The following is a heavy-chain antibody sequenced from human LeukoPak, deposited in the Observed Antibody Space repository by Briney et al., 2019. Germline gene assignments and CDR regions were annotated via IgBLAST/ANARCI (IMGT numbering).Heavy chain of an antibody. Sequence: ASVKVSCKASGYTFTSYYMQWVRQAPGQGLEWMGIINPSGGSTTYAQNFQGRVTMTRDTSTSTVYMELSRLRSDDTAVYYCARVFGNIVVVPAAIGRRLGWFDPWGQGTLVTVSS. CDR2: INPSGGST. CDR1: GYTFTSYY. D-gene: IGHD2-2*01. J-gene: IGHJ5*02. V-gene: IGHV1-46*01. CDR3: ARVFGNIVVVPAAIGRRLGWFDP.